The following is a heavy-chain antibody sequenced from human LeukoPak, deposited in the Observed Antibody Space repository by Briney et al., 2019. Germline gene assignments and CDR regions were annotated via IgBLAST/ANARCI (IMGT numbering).Heavy chain of an antibody. J-gene: IGHJ3*02. CDR2: FDPEDGET. D-gene: IGHD3-9*01. CDR3: ARIDRDYDILTGYHPGGAFDI. Sequence: ASVKVSCKVSGYTLTELSMHWVRQAPGKGLEWMGGFDPEDGETIYAQKFQGRVTMTTDTSTSTAYMELRSLRSDDTAVYYCARIDRDYDILTGYHPGGAFDIWGQGTMVTVSS. V-gene: IGHV1-24*01. CDR1: GYTLTELS.